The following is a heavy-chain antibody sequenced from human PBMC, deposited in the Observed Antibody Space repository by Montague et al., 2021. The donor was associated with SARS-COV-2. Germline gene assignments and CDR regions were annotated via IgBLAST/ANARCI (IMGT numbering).Heavy chain of an antibody. CDR3: ARRRERWSDAFDI. D-gene: IGHD2-15*01. Sequence: SETLSLTCTVSGGSISSYYWSWIRQPPGKGLEWIGYIYYSRSPNYNPSLKSRVTISVDTSKNQFSLKVRSVTAADTAVYYCARRRERWSDAFDIWGQGTMVTVSS. CDR2: IYYSRSP. J-gene: IGHJ3*02. CDR1: GGSISSYY. V-gene: IGHV4-59*08.